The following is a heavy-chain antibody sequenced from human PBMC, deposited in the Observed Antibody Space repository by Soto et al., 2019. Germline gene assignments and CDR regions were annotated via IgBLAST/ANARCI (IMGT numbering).Heavy chain of an antibody. V-gene: IGHV3-21*01. CDR2: ISSSSSYI. Sequence: GGSLRLSCAASGFTFSSYSMNWVRQAPGKGLEWVSSISSSSSYIYYADSVKGRFTISRDNAKNSLYLQMNSLRAEDTAVYYCAREGSGGPYYYYGMDVWGQGTTVTVSS. CDR1: GFTFSSYS. CDR3: AREGSGGPYYYYGMDV. D-gene: IGHD2-15*01. J-gene: IGHJ6*02.